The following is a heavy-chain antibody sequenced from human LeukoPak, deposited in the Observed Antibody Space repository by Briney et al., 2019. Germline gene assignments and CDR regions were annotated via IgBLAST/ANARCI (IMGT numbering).Heavy chain of an antibody. D-gene: IGHD2/OR15-2a*01. CDR3: AQVAGKIAL. J-gene: IGHJ4*02. Sequence: GGSLRLSCAASGFTFSSYSMNWVRQAPGKGREGVSYISSSSRTIYYADSVKVRFTIARDNSKHTLYVQMNSLRPDDTATYYCAQVAGKIALWGQGTLVTVSS. CDR2: ISSSSRTI. CDR1: GFTFSSYS. V-gene: IGHV3-48*01.